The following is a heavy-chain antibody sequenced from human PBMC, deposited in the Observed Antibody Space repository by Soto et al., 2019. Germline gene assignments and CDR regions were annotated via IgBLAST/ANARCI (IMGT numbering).Heavy chain of an antibody. Sequence: QVQLVQSGAEVKKPGSSVKVSCKASGGTFSSYAISWVRQAPGQGLEWMGGIIPIFGTANYAQKFQGRVTITADESTSTGYKELSRLRSEDKAVYFCARPAVFAVAAGGKNIGAFDIWGQGTMVTVSS. CDR1: GGTFSSYA. J-gene: IGHJ3*02. CDR3: ARPAVFAVAAGGKNIGAFDI. V-gene: IGHV1-69*01. D-gene: IGHD6-13*01. CDR2: IIPIFGTA.